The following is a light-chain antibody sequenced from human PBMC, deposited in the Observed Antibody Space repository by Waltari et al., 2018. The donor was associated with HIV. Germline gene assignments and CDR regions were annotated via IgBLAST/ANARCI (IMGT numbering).Light chain of an antibody. V-gene: IGKV1-39*01. CDR2: PAA. CDR3: HQSYSTPRIT. CDR1: ERISSY. Sequence: IQMTHSPFSMSASVEDRVTMTCRASERISSYLNWYQQNAGKAPKCLSYPAASLQSGVPSRFSGSGYGTDFTFTISRLEPEDFACYYCHQSYSTPRITFGQGKRLEIK. J-gene: IGKJ5*01.